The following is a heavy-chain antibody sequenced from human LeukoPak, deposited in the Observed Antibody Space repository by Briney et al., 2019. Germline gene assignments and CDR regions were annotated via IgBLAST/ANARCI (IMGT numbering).Heavy chain of an antibody. D-gene: IGHD3-10*01. V-gene: IGHV3-7*01. CDR2: IQQDGTEK. CDR1: GFTFTTYC. J-gene: IGHJ4*02. CDR3: AKVAKYYYGSETYYFFEH. Sequence: GGSLRLSCAASGFTFTTYCMSWVRQAPGKGLEWVANIQQDGTEKYYVDSVKGRFTISRDNAKTSLYLQMNSLRVEDTAVYYCAKVAKYYYGSETYYFFEHWGQGTPVTASS.